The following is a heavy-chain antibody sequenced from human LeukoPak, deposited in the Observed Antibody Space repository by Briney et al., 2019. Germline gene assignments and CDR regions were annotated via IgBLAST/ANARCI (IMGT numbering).Heavy chain of an antibody. J-gene: IGHJ4*02. CDR2: ISTSGGST. CDR1: GFTFSSHA. D-gene: IGHD1-26*01. CDR3: AKEPYSGSQLLDY. V-gene: IGHV3-23*01. Sequence: PGGSLRLPCAASGFTFSSHAMSWVRQAPGKGLEWVSAISTSGGSTYYADSVKGRFTISRDNSKNTLYRQMNSLRAEDTAVYYCAKEPYSGSQLLDYWGQGTLVTVSS.